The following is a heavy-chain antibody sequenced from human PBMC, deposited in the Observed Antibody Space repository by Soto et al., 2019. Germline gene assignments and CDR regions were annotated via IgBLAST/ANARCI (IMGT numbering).Heavy chain of an antibody. D-gene: IGHD2-21*02. Sequence: SETLSLTCTVPGGSISSGDYYWSWIRQPPGKGLEWIGYIYYSGSTYYNPSLKSRVTISVDTSKNQFSLKLSSVTAADTAVYYCARADVGGDYLSFDYWGQGTLVTVSS. CDR2: IYYSGST. J-gene: IGHJ4*02. V-gene: IGHV4-30-4*01. CDR3: ARADVGGDYLSFDY. CDR1: GGSISSGDYY.